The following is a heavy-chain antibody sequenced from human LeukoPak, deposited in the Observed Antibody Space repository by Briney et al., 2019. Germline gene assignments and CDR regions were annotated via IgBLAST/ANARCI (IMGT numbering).Heavy chain of an antibody. D-gene: IGHD3-10*01. CDR1: GFMFTDSW. CDR3: ARDGGVVRGVIIRGDYFDY. V-gene: IGHV3-7*01. CDR2: INEDGSDK. J-gene: IGHJ4*02. Sequence: GGSLRLSCAASGFMFTDSWMAWVRQAPGKGLEWLANINEDGSDKNYVVALKGRFTISRDNAEKSLYLQMNSLRAEDTAIYYCARDGGVVRGVIIRGDYFDYWGQGTLVTVSS.